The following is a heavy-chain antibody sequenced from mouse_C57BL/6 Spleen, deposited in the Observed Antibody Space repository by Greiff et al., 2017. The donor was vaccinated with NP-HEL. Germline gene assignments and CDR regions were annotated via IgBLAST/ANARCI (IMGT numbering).Heavy chain of an antibody. Sequence: VQLQQSGPELVKPGASVKIPCKASGYTFTDYNMDWVKQSHGKSLEWIGDINPNNGGTIYNQKFKGKATLTVDKSSSTAYMELRSLTSEDTAVYYCARKGARDYAYYAMDYWGQGTSVTVSS. J-gene: IGHJ4*01. V-gene: IGHV1-18*01. CDR2: INPNNGGT. D-gene: IGHD3-3*01. CDR3: ARKGARDYAYYAMDY. CDR1: GYTFTDYN.